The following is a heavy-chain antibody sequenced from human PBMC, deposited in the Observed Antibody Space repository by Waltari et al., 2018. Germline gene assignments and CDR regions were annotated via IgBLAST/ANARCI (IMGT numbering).Heavy chain of an antibody. J-gene: IGHJ4*02. CDR2: LYSCGTT. CDR1: GFIVSSKY. D-gene: IGHD1-26*01. Sequence: EVQLVESGGALVQPGGSLRLSCAASGFIVSSKYMSWVRQAPGKVVVWVSVLYSCGTTYYADPAKGRFTISRDSSKNTVYLQMYSLKPDDTAVYYCVRGGAFSGYFENWGQGTLVTVSS. CDR3: VRGGAFSGYFEN. V-gene: IGHV3-53*04.